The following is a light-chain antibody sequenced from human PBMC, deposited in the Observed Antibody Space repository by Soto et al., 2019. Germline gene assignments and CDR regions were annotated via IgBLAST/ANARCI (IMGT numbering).Light chain of an antibody. CDR2: DVS. CDR3: SSYTSSSTPGVV. J-gene: IGLJ2*01. V-gene: IGLV2-14*01. CDR1: SSDVGGYNY. Sequence: QSVLTQPASVSGSPGQSITISCTGTSSDVGGYNYASWYQQHPGKAPKLMIYDVSNRPSGVSNRFSGSKSGNTASLTISGLQAEDEADYYCSSYTSSSTPGVVFGGGTKVTVL.